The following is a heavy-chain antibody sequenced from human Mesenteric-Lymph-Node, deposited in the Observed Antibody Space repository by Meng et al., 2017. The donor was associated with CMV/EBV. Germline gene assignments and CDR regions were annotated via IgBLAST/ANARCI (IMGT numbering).Heavy chain of an antibody. CDR1: GGSISSYY. CDR3: ARDVGYCSSTSCSQGQFDY. Sequence: SETLSLTCTVSGGSISSYYWSWIRQPPGKALEWIGYIYYSGSTNYNPSLKSRVTISVDTSKNQFSLKLSSVTAADTAVYYCARDVGYCSSTSCSQGQFDYWGQGTLVTVSS. CDR2: IYYSGST. D-gene: IGHD2-2*01. V-gene: IGHV4-59*01. J-gene: IGHJ4*02.